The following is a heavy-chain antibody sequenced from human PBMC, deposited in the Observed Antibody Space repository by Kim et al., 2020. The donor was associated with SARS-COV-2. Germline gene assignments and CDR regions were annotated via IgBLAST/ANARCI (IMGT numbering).Heavy chain of an antibody. CDR1: GFTFSNAW. V-gene: IGHV3-15*01. CDR3: LTHRGVSSGYDCYGMDV. J-gene: IGHJ6*02. CDR2: IKSKTDGGTT. D-gene: IGHD6-25*01. Sequence: GGSLRLSCAASGFTFSNAWMSWVRQAPGKGLEWVGRIKSKTDGGTTDYAAPVKGRFTISRDDSKNTLYLQMNSLKTEDTAVYYCLTHRGVSSGYDCYGMDVWGQGTPVTVSS.